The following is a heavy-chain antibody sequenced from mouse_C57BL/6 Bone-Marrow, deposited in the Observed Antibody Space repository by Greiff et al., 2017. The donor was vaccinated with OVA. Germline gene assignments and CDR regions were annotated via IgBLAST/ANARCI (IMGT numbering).Heavy chain of an antibody. CDR1: GYAFTNYL. V-gene: IGHV1-54*01. J-gene: IGHJ2*01. CDR3: ARIRTAPYFDY. D-gene: IGHD3-2*01. CDR2: INPGSGGT. Sequence: VQLQESGAELVRPGTSVKVSCKASGYAFTNYLIEWVKQRPGQGLEWIGVINPGSGGTNYNEKCKGKATLTADKSSSTAYMQLSSLTSEDSAVYFGARIRTAPYFDYWGQGTTLTVSS.